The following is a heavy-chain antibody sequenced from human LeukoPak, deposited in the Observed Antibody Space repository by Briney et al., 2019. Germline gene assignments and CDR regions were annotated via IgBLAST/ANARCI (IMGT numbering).Heavy chain of an antibody. Sequence: GGSLRLSCAASGFTFSNYNMSWVRQAPGKGLEWVSVIYSGGSTYYADSVKGRFTISRDNSKNTLYLQMNSLRAEDTAVYYCARTRDYWGQGTLVTVSS. V-gene: IGHV3-66*02. CDR2: IYSGGST. CDR3: ARTRDY. J-gene: IGHJ4*02. CDR1: GFTFSNYN.